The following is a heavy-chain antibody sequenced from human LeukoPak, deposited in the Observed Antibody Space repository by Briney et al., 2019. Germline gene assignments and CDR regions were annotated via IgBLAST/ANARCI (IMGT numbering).Heavy chain of an antibody. CDR3: ARRNEFSPLYGDPVDYMDV. Sequence: SETLSLTCAVYGGSFSGYYWSWIRQSSGKGLEWIGEIDHSGITSYNPSLKSRVTMSVDTSKDQLSLKVNSVTAADTAVYYCARRNEFSPLYGDPVDYMDVWGKGTTVIVSS. J-gene: IGHJ6*03. CDR1: GGSFSGYY. V-gene: IGHV4-34*01. D-gene: IGHD4-17*01. CDR2: IDHSGIT.